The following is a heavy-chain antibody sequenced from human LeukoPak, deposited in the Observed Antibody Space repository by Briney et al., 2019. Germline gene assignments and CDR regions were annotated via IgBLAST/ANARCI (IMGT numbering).Heavy chain of an antibody. J-gene: IGHJ4*02. CDR3: ARLVAAGSVGYFDY. CDR1: GSSISSSNW. D-gene: IGHD6-13*01. V-gene: IGHV4-28*01. Sequence: SETLSLTCAVSGSSISSSNWWGWIRQPPGKGLEWIGCIYYSGYTNYNPSLKSRIIMSVDTSQNQFSLKLGSVTAVDTAVYFCARLVAAGSVGYFDYWGQGTLVTVSS. CDR2: IYYSGYT.